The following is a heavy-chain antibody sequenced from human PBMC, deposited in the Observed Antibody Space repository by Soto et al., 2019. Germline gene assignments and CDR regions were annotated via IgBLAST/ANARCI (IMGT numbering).Heavy chain of an antibody. V-gene: IGHV1-69*02. J-gene: IGHJ3*02. Sequence: GASVKVSCKASGGTFSSYTISWVRQAPGQGLEWMGRIIPILGIANYAQKFQGRVTITADKSTSTAYMELSSLRSEDTAVYYCVSLPGQLLLGDDAFDIWGQGTMVTVSS. CDR2: IIPILGIA. CDR1: GGTFSSYT. D-gene: IGHD2-2*01. CDR3: VSLPGQLLLGDDAFDI.